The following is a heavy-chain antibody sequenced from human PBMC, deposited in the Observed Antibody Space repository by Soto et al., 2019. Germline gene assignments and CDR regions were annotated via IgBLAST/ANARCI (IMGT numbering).Heavy chain of an antibody. D-gene: IGHD3-3*01. CDR1: SGSISSYY. CDR3: ARSIWSGYLNAFDI. Sequence: SETLSLTCTVSSGSISSYYWSWIRQPPGKGLEFIGYIFYSGSTNYNPSLKIRVTISVDTSKNQFSLNLISVTAADTAVYYCARSIWSGYLNAFDIWGQGTMVTVSS. V-gene: IGHV4-59*08. CDR2: IFYSGST. J-gene: IGHJ3*02.